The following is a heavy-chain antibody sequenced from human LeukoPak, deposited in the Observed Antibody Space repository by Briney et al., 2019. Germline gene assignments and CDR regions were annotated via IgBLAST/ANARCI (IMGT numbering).Heavy chain of an antibody. CDR3: ARRPDSGSYYVDY. CDR2: ISGNRVST. J-gene: IGHJ4*02. Sequence: SGGSLRLSCAASGFTFSSYAMHWVRQAPGKGLEYVSAISGNRVSTDYANSVKGRFTISRDNSKNTLYLQMGSLRAEDMAVYYCARRPDSGSYYVDYWGQGTLVTVSS. D-gene: IGHD1-26*01. V-gene: IGHV3-64*01. CDR1: GFTFSSYA.